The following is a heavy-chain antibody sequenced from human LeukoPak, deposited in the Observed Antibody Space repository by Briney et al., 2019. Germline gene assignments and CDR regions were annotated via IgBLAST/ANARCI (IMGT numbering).Heavy chain of an antibody. V-gene: IGHV4-59*01. CDR1: GGSISTYY. J-gene: IGHJ1*01. CDR2: VYYSGST. Sequence: PSETLSLTCTVSGGSISTYYWNWIRQPPGKGLEWIGYVYYSGSTNYSPSLESRVTISVDTSKNEFSLKLYSVTAADTAVYYCARDSFDSSGSHAEYFQRWGQGTLVTVSS. D-gene: IGHD3-22*01. CDR3: ARDSFDSSGSHAEYFQR.